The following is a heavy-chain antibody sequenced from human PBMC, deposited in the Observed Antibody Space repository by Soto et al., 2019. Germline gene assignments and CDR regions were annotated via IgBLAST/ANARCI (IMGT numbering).Heavy chain of an antibody. V-gene: IGHV1-69*08. CDR3: ARDRSSSWSNAFDY. Sequence: QVQLVQSGAEVKKPGSSVKVSCKASGGTFSSSTISWVRQAPGQGLEWMGRIIPILGIANYAQKFQGRVTITADKSTSTAYMELSSLRSEDTAVYYCARDRSSSWSNAFDYWGQGTLVTVTS. CDR2: IIPILGIA. D-gene: IGHD6-13*01. CDR1: GGTFSSST. J-gene: IGHJ4*02.